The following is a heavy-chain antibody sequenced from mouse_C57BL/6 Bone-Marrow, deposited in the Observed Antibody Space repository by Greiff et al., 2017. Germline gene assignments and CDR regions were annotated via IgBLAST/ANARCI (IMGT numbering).Heavy chain of an antibody. D-gene: IGHD1-1*01. CDR2: IDPNSGGT. J-gene: IGHJ2*01. Sequence: VQLQQPGAELVKPGASVKLSCKASGYTFTSYWMHWVQQRPGRGLEWIGNIDPNSGGTKYNEKFKSKATLPVDKPSSTAYMQFSSLTSEDSEVYDCERWAPFITTVGYYVDYWGQGTTLTVSS. CDR3: ERWAPFITTVGYYVDY. V-gene: IGHV1-72*01. CDR1: GYTFTSYW.